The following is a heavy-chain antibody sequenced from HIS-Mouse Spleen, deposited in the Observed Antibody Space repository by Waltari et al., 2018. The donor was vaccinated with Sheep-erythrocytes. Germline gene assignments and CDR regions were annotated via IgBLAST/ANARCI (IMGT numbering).Heavy chain of an antibody. Sequence: QVQLVESGGGVVQPGRSLRLSCAASGFTFSSYGMHWVRQAPGKGGGWGALKSYDGSNKYYADSVKCRFTISRDNSKNTLYMQMNSLRAEDTAVYYCAKVRTVNYWYFDLWGRGTLVTVSS. CDR2: KSYDGSNK. CDR1: GFTFSSYG. D-gene: IGHD1-1*01. V-gene: IGHV3-30*18. J-gene: IGHJ2*01. CDR3: AKVRTVNYWYFDL.